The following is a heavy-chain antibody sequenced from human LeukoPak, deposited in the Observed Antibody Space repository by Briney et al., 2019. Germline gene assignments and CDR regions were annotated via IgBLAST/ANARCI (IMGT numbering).Heavy chain of an antibody. D-gene: IGHD6-13*01. CDR1: GGSISSGSYY. V-gene: IGHV4-61*02. CDR2: IYTSGST. J-gene: IGHJ4*02. CDR3: ARANVGYSSSWPAHYYFDY. Sequence: KSSETLSLTCTVSGGSISSGSYYWSWIRQPAGKGLEWIGRIYTSGSTNYNPSLKSRVTISVDTSKNQFSLKLSSVTAADTAVYYCARANVGYSSSWPAHYYFDYWGQGTLVTVSS.